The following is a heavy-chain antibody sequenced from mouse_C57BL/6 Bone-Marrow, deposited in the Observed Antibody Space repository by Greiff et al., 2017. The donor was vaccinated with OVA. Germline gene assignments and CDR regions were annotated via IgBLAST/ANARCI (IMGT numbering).Heavy chain of an antibody. D-gene: IGHD2-3*01. V-gene: IGHV7-3*01. CDR3: ARFSSDDGYSPFAY. Sequence: EVKLVESGGGLVQPGGSLSLSCAASGFTFTDYYMSWVRQPPGKALEWLGFIRNKANGYTTEYSASVKGRFTISRDNSQSILYLQMNALRAEDSATYYCARFSSDDGYSPFAYWGQGTLVTVSA. CDR2: IRNKANGYTT. CDR1: GFTFTDYY. J-gene: IGHJ3*01.